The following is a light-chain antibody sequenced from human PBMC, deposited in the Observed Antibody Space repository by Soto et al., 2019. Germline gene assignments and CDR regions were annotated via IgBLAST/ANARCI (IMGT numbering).Light chain of an antibody. CDR1: QSVSSSY. CDR3: QQYGSSPTWT. J-gene: IGKJ1*01. V-gene: IGKV3-20*01. CDR2: GAA. Sequence: EIVLTQSPGTLSLSPGERATLSCRASQSVSSSYLAWYQQKPGQAPRLLIYGAASRATGMPDRFSGSGSGTDYILTISRLEPEDSAVYYCQQYGSSPTWTFGQGTKVEIK.